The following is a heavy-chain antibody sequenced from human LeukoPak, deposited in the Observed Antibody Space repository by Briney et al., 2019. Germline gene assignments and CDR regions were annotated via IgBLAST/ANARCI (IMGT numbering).Heavy chain of an antibody. Sequence: PSETLSLTCTVSGGSMNSYYWSWIRQPPGKGLEWIGYIYNIGSTNYNPSLKSRVTISVDTSKNQFSLKLSSVTAADTAVYYCASSRGVRGVRADFNFDYWGQGTLVTVSS. D-gene: IGHD3-10*01. CDR1: GGSMNSYY. CDR3: ASSRGVRGVRADFNFDY. J-gene: IGHJ4*02. CDR2: IYNIGST. V-gene: IGHV4-59*01.